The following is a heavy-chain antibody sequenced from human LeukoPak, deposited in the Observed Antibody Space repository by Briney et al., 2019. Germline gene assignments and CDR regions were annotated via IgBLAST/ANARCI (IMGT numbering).Heavy chain of an antibody. CDR3: ARDAYSGGSCYAY. CDR1: GFTFSSYW. J-gene: IGHJ4*02. CDR2: INQDGSEK. V-gene: IGHV3-7*01. Sequence: GGSLRLSCAVSGFTFSSYWMSWVRQAPGKGLEWVADINQDGSEKYYVDSLEGRFTISRDNAKNSLFLQMNSLRAEDTAVYYCARDAYSGGSCYAYWGQGTLVIVSS. D-gene: IGHD2-15*01.